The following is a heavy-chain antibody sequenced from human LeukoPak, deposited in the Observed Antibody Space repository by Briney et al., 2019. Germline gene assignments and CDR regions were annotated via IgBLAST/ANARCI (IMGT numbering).Heavy chain of an antibody. CDR1: GFTFSSYW. CDR2: IKQDGSEK. Sequence: PGGSLRLSCAASGFTFSSYWMSWVRQAPGKGLEWVANIKQDGSEKYYVDSVKGRFTISRDNAKNSLYLQMNSLRAEDTAVYYCARGDYGDYFERFDYWGQGTLVTVSS. CDR3: ARGDYGDYFERFDY. V-gene: IGHV3-7*01. D-gene: IGHD4-17*01. J-gene: IGHJ4*02.